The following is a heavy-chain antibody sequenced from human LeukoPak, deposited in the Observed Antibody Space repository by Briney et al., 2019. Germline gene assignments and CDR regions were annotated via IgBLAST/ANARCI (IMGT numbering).Heavy chain of an antibody. D-gene: IGHD5-12*01. V-gene: IGHV3-9*01. CDR1: GFTFDDYA. Sequence: GRSLRLSCVASGFTFDDYAKNWVRQAPGRGLEWVSGISWNSGSIGYAYAVKGRFTISSDNAKNSLYLQMNSLTAEATHLYYCPNDRTYHNIVAQTILDYWGQGTWVTVSA. J-gene: IGHJ4*02. CDR3: PNDRTYHNIVAQTILDY. CDR2: ISWNSGSI.